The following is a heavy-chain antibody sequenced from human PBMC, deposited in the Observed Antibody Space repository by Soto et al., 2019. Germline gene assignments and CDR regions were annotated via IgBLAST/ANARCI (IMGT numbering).Heavy chain of an antibody. CDR1: GFTFSSYA. CDR3: ARDRRGYSSGWYISYGMDV. V-gene: IGHV3-30-3*01. Sequence: GGSLRLSCAASGFTFSSYAMHWVRQAPGKGLEWVAVISYDGSNKYYADSVKGRFTISRDNSKNTLYLQMNSLRAEDTAVYYCARDRRGYSSGWYISYGMDVWGQGTTVTVSS. CDR2: ISYDGSNK. J-gene: IGHJ6*02. D-gene: IGHD6-19*01.